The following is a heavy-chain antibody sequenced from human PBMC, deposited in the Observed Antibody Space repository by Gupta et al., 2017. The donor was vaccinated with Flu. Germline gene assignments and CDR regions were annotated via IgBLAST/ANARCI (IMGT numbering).Heavy chain of an antibody. Sequence: QVQLAESGPGLVKPSETLFLTCTVSGGSITNYHWSWVRQPPGKGLEWIGYFHSSGSTSYNPSLKSRVSISSDGPKNQFSLKLSSVTAADTAVYYCARSESGNDSGDYWGQGALVTVSS. V-gene: IGHV4-59*08. J-gene: IGHJ4*02. D-gene: IGHD5-12*01. CDR1: GGSITNYH. CDR3: ARSESGNDSGDY. CDR2: FHSSGST.